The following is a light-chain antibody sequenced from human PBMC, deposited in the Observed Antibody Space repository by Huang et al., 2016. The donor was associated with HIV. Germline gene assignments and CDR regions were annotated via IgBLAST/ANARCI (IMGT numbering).Light chain of an antibody. J-gene: IGKJ1*01. Sequence: DIQMTQSPSSLSAFVGDKVTITCRASENIRKYLNWYQQKPGKAPNLLLYAASSLQSGGPSRFSGSGTGTDFNLTINSLQPEDYATYVCQQSYNAPRTFGQGTKVEIK. CDR1: ENIRKY. V-gene: IGKV1-39*01. CDR3: QQSYNAPRT. CDR2: AAS.